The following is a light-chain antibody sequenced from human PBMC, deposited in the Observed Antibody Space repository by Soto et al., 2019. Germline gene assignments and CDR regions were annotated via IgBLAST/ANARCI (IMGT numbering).Light chain of an antibody. Sequence: DIVMTQSPDSLAVSLGERATINCKSSQSVLYSSNDKNYLAWYQQKPGQPPKLLIYWASTRESGVPDRFSGNWHRPDFTLTICSLQAEDVAIYYSQHYDSTPLTFGGGTKVEI. J-gene: IGKJ4*01. V-gene: IGKV4-1*01. CDR1: QSVLYSSNDKNY. CDR3: QHYDSTPLT. CDR2: WAS.